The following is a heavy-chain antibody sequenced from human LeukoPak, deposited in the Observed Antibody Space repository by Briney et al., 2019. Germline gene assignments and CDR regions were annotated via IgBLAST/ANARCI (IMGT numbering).Heavy chain of an antibody. D-gene: IGHD5/OR15-5a*01. J-gene: IGHJ4*02. Sequence: PGGSLRLSCAASGFIFSTYIMSWVRQAPGQGLEWVSSISSSGGSTYYADSVKGRFTISRDNSKNTLYLQVNSLRAEDTAVYYCAKAAVYHDSCPDSWGQGTLVTVSS. CDR1: GFIFSTYI. V-gene: IGHV3-23*01. CDR3: AKAAVYHDSCPDS. CDR2: ISSSGGST.